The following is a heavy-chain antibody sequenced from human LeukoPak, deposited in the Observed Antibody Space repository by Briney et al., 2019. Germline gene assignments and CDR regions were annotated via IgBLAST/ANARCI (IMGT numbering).Heavy chain of an antibody. Sequence: GRSLRLSCSAAAFTFTTYWMTWVRQPPGKGLEWVANIKHDGSEKFYVESVKGRFTISRDNAKNSVFLQMNSLRAEDTAVYYCARDHEGDCSGDNCYLTPFDYWGQGTLVTVSS. CDR2: IKHDGSEK. V-gene: IGHV3-7*01. D-gene: IGHD2-15*01. CDR3: ARDHEGDCSGDNCYLTPFDY. CDR1: AFTFTTYW. J-gene: IGHJ4*02.